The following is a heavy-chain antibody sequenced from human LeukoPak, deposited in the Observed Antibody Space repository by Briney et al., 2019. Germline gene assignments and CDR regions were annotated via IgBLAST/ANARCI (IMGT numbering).Heavy chain of an antibody. J-gene: IGHJ4*02. D-gene: IGHD3-10*01. V-gene: IGHV3-30*02. CDR1: GFTFSSYG. CDR2: IRYDGSNK. Sequence: PGGSLRLSCAASGFTFSSYGMHWVCQAPGKRLEWVAFIRYDGSNKYYADSVKGRFTISRDNSKNTLYLQMNSLRAEDTAVYYCAKEWFGEAYFDYWGQGTPVTVSS. CDR3: AKEWFGEAYFDY.